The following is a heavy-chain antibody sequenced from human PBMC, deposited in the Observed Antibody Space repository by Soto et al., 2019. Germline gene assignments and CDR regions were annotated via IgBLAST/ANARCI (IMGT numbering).Heavy chain of an antibody. Sequence: SETLSLTCTVSGASISSYYWSWIRQPPGKGLEWIGYIYYSGSTNYNPSLKSRVTISVDTSKNQFSLKLSSVTAADTAVCYCARLSTVTSHYYYYYMDVWGQGTTVTVSS. J-gene: IGHJ6*03. D-gene: IGHD4-17*01. CDR1: GASISSYY. V-gene: IGHV4-59*08. CDR2: IYYSGST. CDR3: ARLSTVTSHYYYYYMDV.